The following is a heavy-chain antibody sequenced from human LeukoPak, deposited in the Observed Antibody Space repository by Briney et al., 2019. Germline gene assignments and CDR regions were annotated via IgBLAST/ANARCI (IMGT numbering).Heavy chain of an antibody. Sequence: SETLSLTCSVSGGFIRSGGYYWSWIRQHPGKGLEWIGYIYYSGSTYYNPSLKSRGTTSVDTSKNQFSLKLSSVTAADTAVYYCARVNLMIVDNDYWGQGTLVTVSS. CDR2: IYYSGST. J-gene: IGHJ4*02. CDR1: GGFIRSGGYY. V-gene: IGHV4-31*03. D-gene: IGHD3-22*01. CDR3: ARVNLMIVDNDY.